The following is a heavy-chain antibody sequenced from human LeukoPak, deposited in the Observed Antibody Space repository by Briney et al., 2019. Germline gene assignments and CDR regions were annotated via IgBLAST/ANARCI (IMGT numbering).Heavy chain of an antibody. D-gene: IGHD3-10*01. CDR3: ARHFGGYCGSGSYYWFDP. J-gene: IGHJ5*02. Sequence: PGGSLRLSCAASGFTFSSYAMSWVRQAPGKGLEWVSALSGSGGSTYYADSVKGRFTISRDNSKNTLYLQMNSLRAEDTAVYYCARHFGGYCGSGSYYWFDPWGQGTLVTVSS. CDR2: LSGSGGST. V-gene: IGHV3-23*01. CDR1: GFTFSSYA.